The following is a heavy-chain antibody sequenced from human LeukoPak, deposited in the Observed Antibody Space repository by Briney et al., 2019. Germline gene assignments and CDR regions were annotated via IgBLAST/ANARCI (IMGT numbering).Heavy chain of an antibody. CDR1: GFTFINYA. CDR2: ISSSSSYI. CDR3: AREGHQLWSTGNKYYFDY. Sequence: GASLRLSCAASGFTFINYAMNWVRQAPGKGLEWVSSISSSSSYIYYADSVKGRFTISRDNAKNSLYLQMNSLRAEDTAVYYCAREGHQLWSTGNKYYFDYWGQGTLVTVSS. J-gene: IGHJ4*02. V-gene: IGHV3-21*01. D-gene: IGHD5-18*01.